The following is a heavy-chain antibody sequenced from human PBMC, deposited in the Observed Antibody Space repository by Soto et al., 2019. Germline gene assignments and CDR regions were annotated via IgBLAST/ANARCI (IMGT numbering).Heavy chain of an antibody. CDR3: AATCGSCYRRDAFDI. Sequence: KPSETLSLTCTVSGGSISSGDYYWSWIRQPPGKGLEWIGYIYYSGSTYYNPSLKSRVTISVDTSKNQFSPKLSSVTAADTAVYYCAATCGSCYRRDAFDIWGQGTMVTVSS. J-gene: IGHJ3*02. CDR1: GGSISSGDYY. CDR2: IYYSGST. D-gene: IGHD2-15*01. V-gene: IGHV4-30-4*01.